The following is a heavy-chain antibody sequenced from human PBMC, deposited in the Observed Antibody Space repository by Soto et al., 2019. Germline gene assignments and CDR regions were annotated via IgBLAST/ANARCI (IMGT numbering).Heavy chain of an antibody. CDR2: VSGSAIST. Sequence: EVPLLESGGGLVQPGGSLRLSCAASGFIFSRCAMSWVRQAPGEGLEWVSVVSGSAISTSYADSVKGRFTISRDNSKNTVYLQMNSLRPEDTAVYYCAKGSGDGDNSFDGWGQGTLVTVSS. CDR1: GFIFSRCA. V-gene: IGHV3-23*01. CDR3: AKGSGDGDNSFDG. J-gene: IGHJ4*02.